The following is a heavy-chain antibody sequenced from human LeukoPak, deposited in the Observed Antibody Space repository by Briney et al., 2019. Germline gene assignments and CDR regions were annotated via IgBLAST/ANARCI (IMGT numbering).Heavy chain of an antibody. CDR3: AKSTYYDFWSGYRSYYYMDV. J-gene: IGHJ6*03. D-gene: IGHD3-3*01. Sequence: SVKVSCKASGCTFSSYAVSWVRQAPGQGLEWMGGIIPIFGTPNYAQKFQGRVTITTDESTSTAYMELSSLRSEDTVVYYCAKSTYYDFWSGYRSYYYMDVWGKGTTVTVSS. CDR1: GCTFSSYA. CDR2: IIPIFGTP. V-gene: IGHV1-69*05.